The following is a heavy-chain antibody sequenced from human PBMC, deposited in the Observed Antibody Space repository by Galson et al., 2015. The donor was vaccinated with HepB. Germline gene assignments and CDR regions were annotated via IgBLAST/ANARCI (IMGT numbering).Heavy chain of an antibody. V-gene: IGHV3-15*01. CDR2: IKSKVDGETT. D-gene: IGHD1-26*01. Sequence: SLRLSCAASGFTFNNAWMTWVRQAPGKGLEWVGRIKSKVDGETTDYAAPVKGRFTISRDDSKNTVYLQMNSLTIEDTAVYYCTRGAPSGTFFDYWGQGTLVTVSS. CDR1: GFTFNNAW. CDR3: TRGAPSGTFFDY. J-gene: IGHJ4*02.